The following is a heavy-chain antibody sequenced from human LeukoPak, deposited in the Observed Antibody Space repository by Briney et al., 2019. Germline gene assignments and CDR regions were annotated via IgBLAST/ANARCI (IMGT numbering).Heavy chain of an antibody. J-gene: IGHJ4*02. V-gene: IGHV3-30*02. D-gene: IGHD3-10*01. CDR1: GFTFSSYG. CDR3: AKDLQLWFGVLDY. Sequence: GGSLRLSCAASGFTFSSYGVHWVRQAPGKGLEWVAFIRYDGSNKYYADSVKGRFTISRVNSKNTLYLQMNSLRAEDTAVYYCAKDLQLWFGVLDYWGQGTLVTVSS. CDR2: IRYDGSNK.